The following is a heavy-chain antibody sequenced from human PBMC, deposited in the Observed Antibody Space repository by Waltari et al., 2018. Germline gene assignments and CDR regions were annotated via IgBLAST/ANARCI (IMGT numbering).Heavy chain of an antibody. D-gene: IGHD2-21*01. CDR3: ALDTGALWMDV. Sequence: QVQLVQSGAEVKKPGASVKISCKTSEYTFTSSYIHWVRQAPGQGLEWMGIIHPVGGSTIYAQKFQGRVTMTRDTSTSTVYMELSSLRSDDTAVYYCALDTGALWMDVWGQGTTVTVSS. CDR1: EYTFTSSY. J-gene: IGHJ6*02. V-gene: IGHV1-46*01. CDR2: IHPVGGST.